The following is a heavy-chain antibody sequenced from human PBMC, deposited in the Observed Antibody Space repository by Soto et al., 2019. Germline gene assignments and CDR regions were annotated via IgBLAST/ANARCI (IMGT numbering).Heavy chain of an antibody. Sequence: WESLKISCKGSGYNFAGYWIAWVRQMPGKGLELMGIIYPSDSDTRYRPSFQGQVTISADKSISSAYLQWSSLRASDPAMYSCARGGVSTRTFDYWGQGTPVTVSS. D-gene: IGHD3-3*01. CDR1: GYNFAGYW. V-gene: IGHV5-51*01. CDR3: ARGGVSTRTFDY. CDR2: IYPSDSDT. J-gene: IGHJ4*02.